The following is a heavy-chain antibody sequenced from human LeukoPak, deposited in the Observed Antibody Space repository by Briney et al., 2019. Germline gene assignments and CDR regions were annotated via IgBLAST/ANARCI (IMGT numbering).Heavy chain of an antibody. Sequence: PSETLSLTCTVSGGSISSYYWSWIRQPPGKGLEWIGYIYYSGSTNYNPSLKNRVTISVDTSKNQFSLKLSSVTAADTAVYYCARRTRTYYYDSSGYYYFNDMGGWFDPWGQGTLVTVSS. V-gene: IGHV4-59*08. CDR1: GGSISSYY. CDR3: ARRTRTYYYDSSGYYYFNDMGGWFDP. D-gene: IGHD3-22*01. CDR2: IYYSGST. J-gene: IGHJ5*02.